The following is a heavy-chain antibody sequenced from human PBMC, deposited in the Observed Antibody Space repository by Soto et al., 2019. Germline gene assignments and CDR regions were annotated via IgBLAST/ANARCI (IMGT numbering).Heavy chain of an antibody. J-gene: IGHJ3*02. CDR2: IYYSGST. CDR1: GGSISSYY. Sequence: QVQLQESGPGLVKPSETLSLTCTVSGGSISSYYWSWIRQPPGKGLEGIGYIYYSGSTTYNPSLXXRVTISVDTSXXQXSXXLSSVTAADTAVYYCAREVMITFGGVIGNDDAFDIWGQGTMVTVSS. V-gene: IGHV4-59*01. D-gene: IGHD3-16*02. CDR3: AREVMITFGGVIGNDDAFDI.